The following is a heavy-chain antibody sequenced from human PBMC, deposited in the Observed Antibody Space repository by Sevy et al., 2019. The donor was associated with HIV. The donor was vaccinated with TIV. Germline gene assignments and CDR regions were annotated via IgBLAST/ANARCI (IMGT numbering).Heavy chain of an antibody. CDR2: ISSSSSYI. CDR1: GFTFSSYS. CDR3: AREGEYGAPYYYYGMDV. J-gene: IGHJ6*02. V-gene: IGHV3-21*01. D-gene: IGHD3-16*01. Sequence: GESLKISCAASGFTFSSYSMNWVRQAPGKGLEWVSSISSSSSYIYYADSVKGRFTISRDNAKNSLYLQMNSMRAEDTAVYYCAREGEYGAPYYYYGMDVWGQGTTVTVSS.